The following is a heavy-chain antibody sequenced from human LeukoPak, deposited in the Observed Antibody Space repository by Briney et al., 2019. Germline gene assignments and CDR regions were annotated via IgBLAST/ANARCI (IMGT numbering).Heavy chain of an antibody. Sequence: SQTLSLTCTVSGGSISSGDYSWSWIRQPPGKGLEWIGYIYYSGSTYYNPSLKSRVTISVDTSKNQFSLKLSSVTAADTAVYYCATGIIVATDLSWGQGTLVTVSS. CDR1: GGSISSGDYS. D-gene: IGHD5-12*01. J-gene: IGHJ4*02. CDR3: ATGIIVATDLS. CDR2: IYYSGST. V-gene: IGHV4-30-4*01.